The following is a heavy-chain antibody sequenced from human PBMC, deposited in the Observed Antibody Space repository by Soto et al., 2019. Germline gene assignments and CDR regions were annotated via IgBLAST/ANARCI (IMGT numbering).Heavy chain of an antibody. J-gene: IGHJ6*03. Sequence: GGSLRLSCAASGFTFSSYWMSWVRQAPGKGLEWVANIKQDGSEKYYVDSVKGRFTISRDNAKNSLYLQMNSLRAEDTAVYYCASTSRDYGDYDGDYYYYYMDVWGKGTTVTVSS. CDR1: GFTFSSYW. D-gene: IGHD4-17*01. CDR2: IKQDGSEK. CDR3: ASTSRDYGDYDGDYYYYYMDV. V-gene: IGHV3-7*01.